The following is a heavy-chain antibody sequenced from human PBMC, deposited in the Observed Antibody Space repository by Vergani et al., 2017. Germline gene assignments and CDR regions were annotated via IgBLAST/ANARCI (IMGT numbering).Heavy chain of an antibody. CDR1: GGSISSGGYY. V-gene: IGHV4-31*03. D-gene: IGHD6-19*01. CDR2: IYYSGST. CDR3: ARVRRGFFEAGNREVDY. J-gene: IGHJ4*02. Sequence: QVQLQESGPGLVKPSQTLSLTCTVSGGSISSGGYYWSWIRQHPGKGLEWIGYIYYSGSTYYNPSLKSRVTIAVDTSKNQFSLKLSSVTAADTAVYYCARVRRGFFEAGNREVDYWGQGTLVTVSS.